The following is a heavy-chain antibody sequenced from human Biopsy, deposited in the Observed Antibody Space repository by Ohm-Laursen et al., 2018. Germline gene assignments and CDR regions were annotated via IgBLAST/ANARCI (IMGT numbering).Heavy chain of an antibody. V-gene: IGHV1-18*01. CDR3: TRGLQTRAETFDS. Sequence: ASVKVSCKTSGYTYSDYGVSWVRQAPGQGLEWMGWISGLNGIKTSASKFQGRLTMTTDRSASTAYMELRGLRSDDTAVYYCTRGLQTRAETFDSWGQGTLVSVSS. D-gene: IGHD4-11*01. CDR2: ISGLNGIK. J-gene: IGHJ5*01. CDR1: GYTYSDYG.